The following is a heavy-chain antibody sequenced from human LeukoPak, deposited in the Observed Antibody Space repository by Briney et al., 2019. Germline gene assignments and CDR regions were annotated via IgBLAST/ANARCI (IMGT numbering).Heavy chain of an antibody. Sequence: SETLSLTCTVSGXSISSGGYYWSWIRQHPGKGLEWIGYIYYSGSTNYNPSLKSRVTISVDTSKNQFSLKLSSVTAADTAVYYCARLNTDYDFWSGYGSERNFFDYWGQGTLVTVSS. V-gene: IGHV4-61*08. CDR3: ARLNTDYDFWSGYGSERNFFDY. D-gene: IGHD3-3*01. J-gene: IGHJ4*02. CDR1: GXSISSGGYY. CDR2: IYYSGST.